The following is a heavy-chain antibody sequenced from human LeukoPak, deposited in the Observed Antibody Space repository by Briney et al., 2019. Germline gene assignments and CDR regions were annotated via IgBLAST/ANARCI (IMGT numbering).Heavy chain of an antibody. CDR1: GGTFSSYA. J-gene: IGHJ6*02. CDR2: TIPIFGIA. Sequence: SVKVSCKASGGTFSSYAISWVRQAPGQGLEWMGRTIPIFGIANYAQKFQGRVTITADKSTSTAYMELSSLRSEDTAVYYCARDGNCGGDCYSMDVWGQGTTVTVSS. V-gene: IGHV1-69*04. CDR3: ARDGNCGGDCYSMDV. D-gene: IGHD2-21*02.